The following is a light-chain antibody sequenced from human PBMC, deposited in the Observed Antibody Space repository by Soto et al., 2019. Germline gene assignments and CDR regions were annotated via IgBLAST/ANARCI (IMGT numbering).Light chain of an antibody. J-gene: IGKJ5*01. Sequence: DIVMTQSPLSLPVTPGEPASISCRSSQSLLHSNGYNYLDWYLQKPGQSPQLLIYLGSNRAAGGTDRFSGSRSGTDFTLKISRVVAEEVGVYYCMHALQTPISFAQGTRLEIK. CDR3: MHALQTPIS. V-gene: IGKV2-28*01. CDR2: LGS. CDR1: QSLLHSNGYNY.